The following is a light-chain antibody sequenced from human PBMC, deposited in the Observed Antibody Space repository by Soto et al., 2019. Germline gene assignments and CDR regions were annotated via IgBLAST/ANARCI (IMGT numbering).Light chain of an antibody. Sequence: EIHMTQTPSSLSASVNNRVTITCRANQGISNYFAWYQQKPGKVPKLLIYAASTLQSGVPSRFSGSGSGTDFTLTISSLQPEDVATYYCQKSISALFTFGGGTKVDIK. J-gene: IGKJ4*01. CDR1: QGISNY. CDR2: AAS. CDR3: QKSISALFT. V-gene: IGKV1-27*01.